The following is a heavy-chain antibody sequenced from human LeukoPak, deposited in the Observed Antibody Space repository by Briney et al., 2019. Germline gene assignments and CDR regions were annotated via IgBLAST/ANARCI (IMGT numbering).Heavy chain of an antibody. CDR1: GLTFRICA. V-gene: IGHV3-23*01. D-gene: IGHD2-2*01. J-gene: IGHJ4*02. Sequence: GGSLRLSCAASGLTFRICAMGWVRQAPGKGLGWVSAISGSGGSTFYADSVKGRFTISRDNSKNTVYLQMSGLRAEYTALYYCAKVHCSPTSCSRIDYGGQGTLVTVSS. CDR2: ISGSGGST. CDR3: AKVHCSPTSCSRIDY.